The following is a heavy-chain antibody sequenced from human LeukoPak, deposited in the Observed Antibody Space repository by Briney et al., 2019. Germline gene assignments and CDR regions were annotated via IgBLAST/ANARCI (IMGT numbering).Heavy chain of an antibody. D-gene: IGHD5-18*01. CDR3: ARDLGYSYGSHFDY. J-gene: IGHJ4*02. CDR1: GYTFTDYY. Sequence: GASVKVSCKASGYTFTDYYIHWVRQAPGQGLEWMGWINPNSGGTNYAQKFQGRVTLTRDTSISTAYMELNSLRSDDTAVYYCARDLGYSYGSHFDYWGQGTLVTVSS. V-gene: IGHV1-2*02. CDR2: INPNSGGT.